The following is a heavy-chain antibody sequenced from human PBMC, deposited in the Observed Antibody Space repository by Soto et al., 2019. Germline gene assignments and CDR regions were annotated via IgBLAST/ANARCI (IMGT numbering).Heavy chain of an antibody. Sequence: SVKVSCKASGGTFSSYAISWVRQAPGQGLEWMGGIIPIFGTANYAQKFQGRVTITADESTSTAYMELSSLRSEDTAVYYCTRVDPDFWTPSGPWGQGTLVTVSS. CDR2: IIPIFGTA. V-gene: IGHV1-69*13. J-gene: IGHJ5*02. CDR3: TRVDPDFWTPSGP. CDR1: GGTFSSYA. D-gene: IGHD3-3*01.